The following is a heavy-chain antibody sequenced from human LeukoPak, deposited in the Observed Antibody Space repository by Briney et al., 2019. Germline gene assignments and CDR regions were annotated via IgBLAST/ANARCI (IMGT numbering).Heavy chain of an antibody. Sequence: MPSETLSLTCTVSGGSISSYYWSWIRQPPGKGLEWIGYIYYSGSTNYNPSLKSRVTISVDTSKNQFSLKLSSVTAADTAVYYCARARDSGSYFDYWGQGTLVTVSS. CDR1: GGSISSYY. V-gene: IGHV4-59*01. CDR3: ARARDSGSYFDY. J-gene: IGHJ4*02. CDR2: IYYSGST. D-gene: IGHD1-26*01.